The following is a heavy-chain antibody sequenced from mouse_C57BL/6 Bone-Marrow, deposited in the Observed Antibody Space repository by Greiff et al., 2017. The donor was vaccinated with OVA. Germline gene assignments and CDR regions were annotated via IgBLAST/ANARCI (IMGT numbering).Heavy chain of an antibody. D-gene: IGHD1-1*01. CDR1: GYTFTSYG. J-gene: IGHJ2*01. Sequence: VQLQESGAELARPGASVKLSCKASGYTFTSYGISWVKQRTGQGLEWIGEIYPRSGNTYYNEKFKGKATLTADKSSSTAYMELRSLTSEDSAVYFCARWFTTVVADYFDYWGQGTTLTVSS. CDR3: ARWFTTVVADYFDY. CDR2: IYPRSGNT. V-gene: IGHV1-81*01.